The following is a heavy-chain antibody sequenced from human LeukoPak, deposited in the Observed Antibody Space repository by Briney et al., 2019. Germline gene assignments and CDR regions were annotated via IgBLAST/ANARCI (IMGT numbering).Heavy chain of an antibody. Sequence: SVKVSCKASGGTFSSYAISWVRQAPGQGLEWMGRIIPVLGIANYAQKFQGRVTITADKSTSTAYMELSSLRSEDTAVYYCARDSFPYYDFWSGYEAFFDYWGQGTLVTVSS. V-gene: IGHV1-69*04. J-gene: IGHJ4*02. CDR2: IIPVLGIA. CDR3: ARDSFPYYDFWSGYEAFFDY. CDR1: GGTFSSYA. D-gene: IGHD3-3*01.